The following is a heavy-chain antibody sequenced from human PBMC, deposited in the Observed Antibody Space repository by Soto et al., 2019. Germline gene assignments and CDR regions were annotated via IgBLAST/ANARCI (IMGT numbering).Heavy chain of an antibody. CDR2: ILPILRTA. J-gene: IGHJ4*02. CDR3: ARALVATTAFDY. D-gene: IGHD5-12*01. CDR1: GDTFSSYG. V-gene: IGHV1-69*11. Sequence: QVQVEQSGAEVKKPGSSVKVSCKASGDTFSSYGFTWVRQAPGQGLEWMGGILPILRTANYAQKFQGRVTITADESPSTAYMELSSLRSEDTAVYYCARALVATTAFDYWGQGILVTVSS.